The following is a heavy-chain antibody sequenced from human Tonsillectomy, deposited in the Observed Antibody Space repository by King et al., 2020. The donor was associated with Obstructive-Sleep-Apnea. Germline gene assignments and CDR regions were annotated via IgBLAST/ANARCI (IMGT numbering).Heavy chain of an antibody. CDR2: IYYSGST. D-gene: IGHD3-22*01. CDR3: ASLSAYYYDSSGYYSPGVDY. V-gene: IGHV4-39*07. Sequence: MQLQESGPGLVKPSETLSLTCTVSGGSISSSSYYWGWIRQPPGKGLEWIGSIYYSGSTYYNPSLKSRVTISVDTSKNQFSLKLSSVTAADTAVYYCASLSAYYYDSSGYYSPGVDYWGQGTLVTVSS. J-gene: IGHJ4*02. CDR1: GGSISSSSYY.